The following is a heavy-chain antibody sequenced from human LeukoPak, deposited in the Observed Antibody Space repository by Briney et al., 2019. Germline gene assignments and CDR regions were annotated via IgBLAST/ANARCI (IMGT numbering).Heavy chain of an antibody. J-gene: IGHJ6*02. CDR2: INHSGST. V-gene: IGHV4-34*01. CDR3: ARVVIATGYYAMDV. CDR1: GGSFSGYY. Sequence: SETLSLTCAVYGGSFSGYYWSWIRQPPGKGLEWIGEINHSGSTNYNPSLKSRVTISVDTSKNQFSLKLSSVTAADTAVYHCARVVIATGYYAMDVWGQGTTVTVSS. D-gene: IGHD2-21*01.